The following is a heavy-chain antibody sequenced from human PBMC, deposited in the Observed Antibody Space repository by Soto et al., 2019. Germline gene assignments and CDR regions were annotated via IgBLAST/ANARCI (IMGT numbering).Heavy chain of an antibody. D-gene: IGHD6-13*01. J-gene: IGHJ4*02. V-gene: IGHV3-74*01. Sequence: EVQLVESGGGLVQPGGSLRLSCAASGFTFSSYWMHWVRQAPGKGLVWVSRINSDGSSTSYADSVKGRFTISRDNAKNTLYLQMNSLRAEDTAVYYCAPPGSAAGRHRGGSLWGQGTLVTVSS. CDR3: APPGSAAGRHRGGSL. CDR1: GFTFSSYW. CDR2: INSDGSST.